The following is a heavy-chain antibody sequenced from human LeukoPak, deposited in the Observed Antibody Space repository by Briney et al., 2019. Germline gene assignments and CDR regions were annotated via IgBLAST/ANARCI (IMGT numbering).Heavy chain of an antibody. V-gene: IGHV1-69*13. D-gene: IGHD6-13*01. J-gene: IGHJ4*02. CDR2: IIPIFGTA. CDR3: ARGTRYSRGGKVD. CDR1: GGTFSSYA. Sequence: EASVKVSCKASGGTFSSYAISWVRQAPGRGLEWMGGIIPIFGTANYAQEFQGRVTITADECPSTAYMEMSSLRSEDTAVYYCARGTRYSRGGKVDWGQGTLVTVSS.